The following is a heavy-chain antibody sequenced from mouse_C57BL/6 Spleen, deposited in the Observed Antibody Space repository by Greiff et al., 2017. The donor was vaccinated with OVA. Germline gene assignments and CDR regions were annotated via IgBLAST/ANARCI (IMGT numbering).Heavy chain of an antibody. V-gene: IGHV3-6*01. J-gene: IGHJ4*01. CDR2: ISYDGSN. D-gene: IGHD1-1*01. CDR1: GYSITSGYY. CDR3: ARAAYGSRGAMDY. Sequence: ESGPGLVKPSQSLSLTCSVTGYSITSGYYWNWIRQFPGNKLEWMGYISYDGSNNYNPSLKNRISITRDTSKNQFFLKLNSVTTEDTATYYCARAAYGSRGAMDYWGQGTSVTVSS.